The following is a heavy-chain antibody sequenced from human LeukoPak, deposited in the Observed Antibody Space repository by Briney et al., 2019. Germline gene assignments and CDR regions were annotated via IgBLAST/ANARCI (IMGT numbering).Heavy chain of an antibody. J-gene: IGHJ5*02. D-gene: IGHD2-15*01. CDR1: GFTFDDYA. V-gene: IGHV3-9*01. CDR3: AKCSGSGGSCHNWFDP. CDR2: ISWNSGSI. Sequence: PGGSLRLSCAASGFTFDDYAMHGVRQAPGKGLEWVSGISWNSGSIGYADSVKGRFTISRDNAKNSLYLQMNSLRAEDTALYYCAKCSGSGGSCHNWFDPWGQGTLVTVSS.